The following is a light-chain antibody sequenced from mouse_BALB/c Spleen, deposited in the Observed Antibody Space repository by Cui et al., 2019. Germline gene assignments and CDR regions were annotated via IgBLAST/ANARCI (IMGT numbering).Light chain of an antibody. J-gene: IGKJ5*01. Sequence: DIVMSQSPSSLAASAGERATMSCRSSQSLLYSSNQKNYLAWYQQKPGQSPKLLIYWASTRESGVPDRFTGSGSGTDFTLTISSVKAEDLAVYYCQQYYSPLTFGAGTKLELK. CDR2: WAS. CDR1: QSLLYSSNQKNY. V-gene: IGKV8-30*01. CDR3: QQYYSPLT.